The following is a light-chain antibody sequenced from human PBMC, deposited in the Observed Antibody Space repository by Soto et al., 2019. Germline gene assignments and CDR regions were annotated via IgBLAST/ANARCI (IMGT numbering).Light chain of an antibody. Sequence: EIVLTQSPGTLSLSLGERATLAYRASQNVLRHLAWCQQKPGHAQRLLIYGASSSATGIPERFSGSGSWTDFTLTISRLEPEDFAVYYCQQYGSSRTWTFGQGTKVDIK. CDR1: QNVLRH. CDR3: QQYGSSRTWT. CDR2: GAS. V-gene: IGKV3-20*01. J-gene: IGKJ1*01.